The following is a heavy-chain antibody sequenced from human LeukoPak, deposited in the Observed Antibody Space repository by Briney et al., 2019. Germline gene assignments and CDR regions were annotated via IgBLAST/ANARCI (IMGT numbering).Heavy chain of an antibody. CDR1: GGSVSSGRYY. V-gene: IGHV4-61*01. CDR2: IYYSGST. CDR3: ARDGGYCSSTSCSEIGWFDP. J-gene: IGHJ5*02. Sequence: TSETLSLTCTVSGGSVSSGRYYWSWIRQPPGKGLEWIGYIYYSGSTNYNPSLKSRVTISVDTSKNQFSLKLSSVTAADTAVYYCARDGGYCSSTSCSEIGWFDPWGQGTLVTVSS. D-gene: IGHD2-2*01.